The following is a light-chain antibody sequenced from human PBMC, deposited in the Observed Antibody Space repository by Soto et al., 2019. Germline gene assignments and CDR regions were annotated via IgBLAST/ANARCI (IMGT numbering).Light chain of an antibody. Sequence: DIQMTQSPSTLSASVGDRVTVTCRPSQSISSWLAWYQQKPGKAPKLLIYKASTLESGVPSRFSGSASGTDITLTISSLQPDDFATCYSEVANTYPGKFGRWTKV. CDR2: KAS. J-gene: IGKJ1*01. V-gene: IGKV1-5*03. CDR3: EVANTYPGK. CDR1: QSISSW.